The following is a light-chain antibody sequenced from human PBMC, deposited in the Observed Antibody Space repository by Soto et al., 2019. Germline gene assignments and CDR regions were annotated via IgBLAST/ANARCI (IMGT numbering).Light chain of an antibody. J-gene: IGLJ2*01. Sequence: SSELTQPLSVSVALGQTARITCGGNNIGSKNVHWYQQKPGQAPVLVIYRDSNRPSGIPERFSGSNSGNTATLTISRAQAGDEADYYCQVRDSSTVFGGGTKVTVL. CDR2: RDS. V-gene: IGLV3-9*01. CDR1: NIGSKN. CDR3: QVRDSSTV.